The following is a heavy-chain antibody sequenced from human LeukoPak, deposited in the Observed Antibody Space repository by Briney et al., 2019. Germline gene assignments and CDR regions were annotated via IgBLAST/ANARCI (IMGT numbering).Heavy chain of an antibody. CDR3: ARDYTGYFP. J-gene: IGHJ5*02. D-gene: IGHD3-9*01. V-gene: IGHV3-7*03. CDR2: IKTDGSEK. CDR1: KFTFGSYG. Sequence: RGYRRLSSQGCKFTFGSYGLSGVVPAPGQGLEWVANIKTDGSEKYYVDSVKGRFTISRDNAKNSLYLQMNSLRAEDTAVYYCARDYTGYFPWGQGTLVIVSS.